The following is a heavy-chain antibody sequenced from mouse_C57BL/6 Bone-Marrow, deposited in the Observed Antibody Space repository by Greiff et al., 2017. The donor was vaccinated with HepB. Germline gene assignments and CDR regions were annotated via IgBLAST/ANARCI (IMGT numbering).Heavy chain of an antibody. J-gene: IGHJ4*01. CDR3: ARRYYGSPLYAMDY. V-gene: IGHV1-82*01. D-gene: IGHD1-1*01. Sequence: QVQLQQSGPELVKPGASVKISCKASGYAFSSSWMNWVKQRPGKGLEWIGRIYPGDGDTNYNGKFKGKATLTAHKSSSTAYMQLSSLTSEDSAVYFCARRYYGSPLYAMDYWGQGTSVTVSA. CDR1: GYAFSSSW. CDR2: IYPGDGDT.